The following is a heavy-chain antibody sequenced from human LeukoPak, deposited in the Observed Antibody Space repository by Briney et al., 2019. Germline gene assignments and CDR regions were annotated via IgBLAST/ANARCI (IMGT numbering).Heavy chain of an antibody. CDR2: ISNSSTYK. CDR1: GSTFSNYN. J-gene: IGHJ4*02. Sequence: PGGSLRLSCEASGSTFSNYNMNWVRQAPGKGLEWVSTISNSSTYKYYADSVKGRFPISRDSAKNSLYLQMNSLRAEDTAVYYCARDREQWLVFPGAREYYFDYWGQGTLVTVSS. CDR3: ARDREQWLVFPGAREYYFDY. V-gene: IGHV3-21*01. D-gene: IGHD6-19*01.